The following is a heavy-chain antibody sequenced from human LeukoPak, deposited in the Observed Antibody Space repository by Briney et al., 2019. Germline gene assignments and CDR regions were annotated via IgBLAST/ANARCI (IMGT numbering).Heavy chain of an antibody. CDR1: GGSISSYY. D-gene: IGHD1-1*01. Sequence: PSETLSLTCTVSGGSISSYYWSWIRQPARKGLEWIGRIYTSGSTNYNPSLKSRVTMSVDTSKNQFSLKLSSVTAADTAVYYCVRGVPVRYYYYMDVWGKGTTVTVSS. CDR2: IYTSGST. J-gene: IGHJ6*03. V-gene: IGHV4-4*07. CDR3: VRGVPVRYYYYMDV.